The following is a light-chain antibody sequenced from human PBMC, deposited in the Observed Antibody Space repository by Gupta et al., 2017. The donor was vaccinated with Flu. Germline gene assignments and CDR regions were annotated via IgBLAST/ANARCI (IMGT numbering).Light chain of an antibody. CDR1: NIGGKS. CDR3: QVWDSSSDLVV. J-gene: IGLJ2*01. Sequence: SYVLTQPPSVSVAPGQTARITCGGHNIGGKSVHWYQQKPGQAPVLVVQADSDRPSGIPERFSGFNSGNTATLTISRVEAGDEADYYCQVWDSSSDLVVLGGGTKLTVL. V-gene: IGLV3-21*02. CDR2: ADS.